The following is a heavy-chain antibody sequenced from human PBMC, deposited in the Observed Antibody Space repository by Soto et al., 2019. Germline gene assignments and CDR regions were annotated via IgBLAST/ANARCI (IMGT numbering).Heavy chain of an antibody. CDR3: ARGFDQLPQDAFDI. D-gene: IGHD2-2*01. Sequence: GGSLRLSCAASGFTFSDYYMSWIRQAPGKGLEWVSYISSSGSTIYYADSVKGRFTISRDNAKNSLYLQMNSLRAEDTAVYYCARGFDQLPQDAFDIWGQGTMVTVSS. J-gene: IGHJ3*02. CDR1: GFTFSDYY. CDR2: ISSSGSTI. V-gene: IGHV3-11*01.